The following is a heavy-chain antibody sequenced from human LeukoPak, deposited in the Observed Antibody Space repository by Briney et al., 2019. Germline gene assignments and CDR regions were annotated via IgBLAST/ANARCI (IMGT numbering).Heavy chain of an antibody. CDR3: ANSASGYDILTDFYVSGFGY. CDR2: MSGNDGGT. D-gene: IGHD3-9*01. Sequence: PGGSLRLSCAASGFTFDDYAMHWVRQAPGKGLECVSTMSGNDGGTYYADSVKGRFTISRDNSKNTLYLQMNSLRAEDTAVYYCANSASGYDILTDFYVSGFGYWGQGTLVTVSS. V-gene: IGHV3-23*01. CDR1: GFTFDDYA. J-gene: IGHJ4*02.